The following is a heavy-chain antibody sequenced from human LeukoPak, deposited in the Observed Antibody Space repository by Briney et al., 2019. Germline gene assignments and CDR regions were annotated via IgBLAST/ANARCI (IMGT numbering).Heavy chain of an antibody. V-gene: IGHV4-39*02. D-gene: IGHD3-22*01. J-gene: IGHJ4*02. CDR2: FYYSGST. Sequence: SETLSLTCTVSGGSISNSFFYWGWIRQPPGKGLEWIGYFYYSGSTYYNPSLESRVTISVDTSKNHFSLNLSSVTAADTAVYARRIDSSGYHKIFDYWGQGTLVTVSS. CDR1: GGSISNSFFY. CDR3: RIDSSGYHKIFDY.